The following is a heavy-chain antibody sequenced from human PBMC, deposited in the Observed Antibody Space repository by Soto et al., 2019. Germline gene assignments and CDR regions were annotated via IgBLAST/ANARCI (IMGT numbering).Heavy chain of an antibody. CDR3: ATNILTGYYYYFYMDG. D-gene: IGHD3-9*01. CDR1: GYTFANYA. Sequence: QVQLVQSGAEVKKPGASVKVSCKASGYTFANYAIQWVRHAPEQRLEWMSWINDANGNIEYSQRFQGRVTITRDTSATTVYMELSSLRSEDTAVYYCATNILTGYYYYFYMDGWGKGTTVTVSS. V-gene: IGHV1-3*01. J-gene: IGHJ6*03. CDR2: INDANGNI.